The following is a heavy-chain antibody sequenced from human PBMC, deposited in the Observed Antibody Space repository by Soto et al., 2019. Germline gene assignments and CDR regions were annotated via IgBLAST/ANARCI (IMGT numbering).Heavy chain of an antibody. V-gene: IGHV1-2*02. CDR3: ARSVSTRGSRLDY. J-gene: IGHJ4*02. CDR1: RYTFTHYY. Sequence: ASVQVSRLACRYTFTHYYMHWLRQAAEEGLWFMGWINPSNGGTKFAQKIQDRITLTRDTSISTAYMELSWLAYADTAVYYCARSVSTRGSRLDYWGQGTLVTVSS. CDR2: INPSNGGT. D-gene: IGHD6-6*01.